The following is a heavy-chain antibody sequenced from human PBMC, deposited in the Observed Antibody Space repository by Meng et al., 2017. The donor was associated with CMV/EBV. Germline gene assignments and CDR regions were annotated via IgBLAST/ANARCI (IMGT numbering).Heavy chain of an antibody. D-gene: IGHD6-19*01. Sequence: SQTLSLTCAVYGGSFSGYYWSWIRQPPGKGLEWIGEINHSGSTNYNPSLMSRVTISVDTSKNQFSLKLSSVTAADTAVYYCARQRSSGWLYYYYGMDVWGQGTTVTVSS. CDR3: ARQRSSGWLYYYYGMDV. J-gene: IGHJ6*02. CDR2: INHSGST. CDR1: GGSFSGYY. V-gene: IGHV4-34*01.